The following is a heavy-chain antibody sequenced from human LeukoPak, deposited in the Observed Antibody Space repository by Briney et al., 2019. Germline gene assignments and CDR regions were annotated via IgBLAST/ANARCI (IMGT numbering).Heavy chain of an antibody. CDR1: GFTFTSYA. V-gene: IGHV3-23*01. D-gene: IGHD6-19*01. J-gene: IGHJ4*02. Sequence: PGGSLRLPCAVSGFTFTSYAMTWVRQAPGKGLEWVSDISGSGHSTNYADSVKGRFTISRDNSKNTLYLQLNSLRAEDTAVYYCAKTNAQGSNGWRYYFDYWGQGTLVTVPS. CDR2: ISGSGHST. CDR3: AKTNAQGSNGWRYYFDY.